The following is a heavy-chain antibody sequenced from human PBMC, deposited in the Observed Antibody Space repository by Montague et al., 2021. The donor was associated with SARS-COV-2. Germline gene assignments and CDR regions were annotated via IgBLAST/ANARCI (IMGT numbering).Heavy chain of an antibody. CDR2: IYYSGST. J-gene: IGHJ4*02. V-gene: IGHV4-39*01. CDR1: GGSIISSSYY. D-gene: IGHD6-25*01. Sequence: SETLSLTCTVSGGSIISSSYYWGWIRQPPGKGLEWIGSIYYSGSTYYNPSLKSRVTISVDTSKNQFSLNLDSVTAADTAVYYCASQGGPERPGPSRWGQGTPVTVSS. CDR3: ASQGGPERPGPSR.